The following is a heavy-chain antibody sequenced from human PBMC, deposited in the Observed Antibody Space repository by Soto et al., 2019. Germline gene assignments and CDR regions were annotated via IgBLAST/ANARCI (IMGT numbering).Heavy chain of an antibody. CDR3: ARVQWFGMDGRY. CDR2: INHSGST. D-gene: IGHD3-10*01. J-gene: IGHJ4*02. Sequence: QVQLQQWGAGLLKPSETLSLTCAVYGGSFSGYYWSWIRQPPGKGLEWIGEINHSGSTIYNPSLGSRVTIAVDTSKTQFSLKLSSVTAADTAVYYCARVQWFGMDGRYWGQGTLVTVSS. V-gene: IGHV4-34*02. CDR1: GGSFSGYY.